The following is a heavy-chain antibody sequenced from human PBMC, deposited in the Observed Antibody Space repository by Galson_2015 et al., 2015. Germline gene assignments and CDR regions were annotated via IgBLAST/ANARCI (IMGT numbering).Heavy chain of an antibody. CDR2: INADNGNT. Sequence: SVKVSCKASGYTFISYAMHWVRQAPGQRLEWMGWINADNGNTNYSQKFQGRVTITRDTSANTAYMELSGLTSEDTAVYYCARVPGVIAVAGTFDYWGQGTLVTVSS. D-gene: IGHD6-19*01. J-gene: IGHJ4*02. V-gene: IGHV1-3*01. CDR3: ARVPGVIAVAGTFDY. CDR1: GYTFISYA.